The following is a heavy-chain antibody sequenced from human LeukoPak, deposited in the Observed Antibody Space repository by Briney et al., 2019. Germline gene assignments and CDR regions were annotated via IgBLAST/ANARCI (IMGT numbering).Heavy chain of an antibody. Sequence: TGGSLRLSCAASGFTFSSYAMSWVRQAPGKGLEWVSGLTSSGDTTYYADSVKGRFTISRDNSKNTVYLQMNSLRAEDTAVYYCARESEGIIVVVPAAAFDYWGQGTLVTVSS. CDR3: ARESEGIIVVVPAAAFDY. V-gene: IGHV3-23*01. CDR2: LTSSGDTT. J-gene: IGHJ4*02. D-gene: IGHD2-2*01. CDR1: GFTFSSYA.